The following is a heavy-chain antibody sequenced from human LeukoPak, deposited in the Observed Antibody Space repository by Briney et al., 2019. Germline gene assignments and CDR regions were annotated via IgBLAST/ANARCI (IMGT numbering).Heavy chain of an antibody. CDR2: SYYSGST. CDR3: ATHPRRYDILTGYYRGWASRIDY. CDR1: GGSISSHNYY. Sequence: ASETLSLTCTVSGGSISSHNYYWGWIRQPPGKGLEWIGSSYYSGSTFYNPSLKSRVTISVDTSKNQFSLKLSSVTAADTAVYYCATHPRRYDILTGYYRGWASRIDYWGQGTLVTVSS. V-gene: IGHV4-39*01. D-gene: IGHD3-9*01. J-gene: IGHJ4*02.